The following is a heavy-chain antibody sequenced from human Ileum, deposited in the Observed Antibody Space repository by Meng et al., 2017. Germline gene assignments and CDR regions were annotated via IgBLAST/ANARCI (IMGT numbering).Heavy chain of an antibody. CDR1: SGSITSDTY. V-gene: IGHV4-4*02. J-gene: IGHJ4*02. Sequence: QVQLQKSGPGLVNPSGTLSSTCAVSSGSITSDTYWSWVRLPPGKGLEWIGQISHSGSTFYNPSLKSRVTMSVDKSKSQFSLMLTSVTAADTAVYYCARHGGYYQGFWGQGTLVTVSS. CDR3: ARHGGYYQGF. D-gene: IGHD4-23*01. CDR2: ISHSGST.